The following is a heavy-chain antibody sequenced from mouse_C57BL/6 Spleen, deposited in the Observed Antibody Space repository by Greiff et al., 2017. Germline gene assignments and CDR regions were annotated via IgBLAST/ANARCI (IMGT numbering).Heavy chain of an antibody. D-gene: IGHD4-1*01. CDR3: ARWEEGAMDY. CDR1: GYTFTDYN. V-gene: IGHV1-18*01. Sequence: EVQRVESGPELVKPGASVKIPCKASGYTFTDYNMDWVKQSHGKSLEWIGDINPNNGGTIYNQKFKGKATLTVDKSSSTAYMELRSLTSEDTAVYYCARWEEGAMDYWGQGTSVTVSS. J-gene: IGHJ4*01. CDR2: INPNNGGT.